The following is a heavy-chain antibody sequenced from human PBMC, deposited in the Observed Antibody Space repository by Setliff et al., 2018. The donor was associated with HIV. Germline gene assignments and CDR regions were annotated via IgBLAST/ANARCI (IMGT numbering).Heavy chain of an antibody. V-gene: IGHV4-59*06. Sequence: SETLSLTCTVSGGSIKSYYWSWIRQHPGRGLEWIGYIYYSGNTYYNPSLKSRLTISVDTSKNHFSLKLSSVTAADTAVYYCARAFCSSASCYGGGDAFDIWGQGTMVTVSS. J-gene: IGHJ3*02. CDR2: IYYSGNT. CDR1: GGSIKSYY. CDR3: ARAFCSSASCYGGGDAFDI. D-gene: IGHD2-2*01.